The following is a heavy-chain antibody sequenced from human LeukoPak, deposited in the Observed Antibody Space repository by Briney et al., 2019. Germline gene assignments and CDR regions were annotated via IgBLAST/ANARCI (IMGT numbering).Heavy chain of an antibody. V-gene: IGHV1-69*04. D-gene: IGHD3-22*01. CDR1: GGTFSSYA. Sequence: ASVKASCKASGGTFSSYAISWVRQAPGQGLEWMGRIIPIFGIANYAQKFQGRVTITADKSTSTAYMELSSLRSEDTAVYYCASGGGYYYDSSGYWFDYWGQGTLVTVSS. J-gene: IGHJ4*02. CDR2: IIPIFGIA. CDR3: ASGGGYYYDSSGYWFDY.